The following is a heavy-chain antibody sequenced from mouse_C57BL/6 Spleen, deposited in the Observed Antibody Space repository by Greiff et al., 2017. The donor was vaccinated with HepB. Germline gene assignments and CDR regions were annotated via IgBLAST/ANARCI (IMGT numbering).Heavy chain of an antibody. V-gene: IGHV1-15*01. J-gene: IGHJ4*01. CDR3: TRDYDGYYYAMDY. Sequence: VQLQQSGAELVRPGASVTLSCKASGYTFTDYEMHWVKQTPVHGLEWIGAIDPETGGTAYNQKFKGKAILTADKSSSTAYMELRSLTSEDSAVYYCTRDYDGYYYAMDYWGQGTSVTVSS. CDR1: GYTFTDYE. D-gene: IGHD2-4*01. CDR2: IDPETGGT.